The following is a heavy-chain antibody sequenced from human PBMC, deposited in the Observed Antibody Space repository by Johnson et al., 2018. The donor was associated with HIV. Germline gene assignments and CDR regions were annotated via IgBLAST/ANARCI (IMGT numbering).Heavy chain of an antibody. Sequence: QVQLVESGGGVVQPGRSLRLSCAASGFTFSSYAMHWVRQAPGKGLEWVAVISYEGSNKYYADSVKGRITISSDNSKYTVYLQMNSLRVEDTAVYYCAKDRRGKQQLVTGNDAFDIWGQGTMVAVSS. V-gene: IGHV3-30*04. CDR3: AKDRRGKQQLVTGNDAFDI. D-gene: IGHD6-13*01. J-gene: IGHJ3*02. CDR1: GFTFSSYA. CDR2: ISYEGSNK.